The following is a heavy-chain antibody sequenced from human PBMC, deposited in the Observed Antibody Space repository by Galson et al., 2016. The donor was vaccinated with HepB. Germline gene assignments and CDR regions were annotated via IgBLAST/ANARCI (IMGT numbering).Heavy chain of an antibody. Sequence: SLRLSCAASGSTFSSYVMHWVRQGPGKGLEYVSSISSNGGSTYYANSVKGRFTISRDNSKNTLYLQMGSLRVEDMAVYYCVREDIVATISDYYYGMDVWGQGTTVTVSS. CDR1: GSTFSSYV. V-gene: IGHV3-64*01. D-gene: IGHD5-12*01. CDR2: ISSNGGST. J-gene: IGHJ6*02. CDR3: VREDIVATISDYYYGMDV.